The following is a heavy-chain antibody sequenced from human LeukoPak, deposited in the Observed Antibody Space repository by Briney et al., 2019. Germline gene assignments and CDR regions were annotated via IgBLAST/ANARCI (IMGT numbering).Heavy chain of an antibody. CDR1: GYSISSGYY. J-gene: IGHJ6*03. V-gene: IGHV4-38-2*02. D-gene: IGHD6-19*01. CDR3: ARVSSGWYKEYVYYYYYMDV. CDR2: IYHSGST. Sequence: PSETLSLTCTVSGYSISSGYYWGWIRQPPGKGLEWIGSIYHSGSTYYNLSLKSRVTISVDTSKNQFSLKLSSVTAADTAVYYCARVSSGWYKEYVYYYYYMDVWGKGTTVTVSS.